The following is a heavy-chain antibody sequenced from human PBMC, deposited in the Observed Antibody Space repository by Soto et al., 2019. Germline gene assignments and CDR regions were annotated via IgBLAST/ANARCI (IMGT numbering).Heavy chain of an antibody. CDR1: GGTFSSYA. CDR2: IIPIFGTA. V-gene: IGHV1-69*13. Sequence: ASVKVSCKASGGTFSSYAISWVRQAPGQGLEWMGGIIPIFGTANYAQKFQGRVTITADESTSTAYMELSSLRSEDTAVYYCARHDARDYPFDYWGQGTLVTVSS. D-gene: IGHD4-17*01. CDR3: ARHDARDYPFDY. J-gene: IGHJ4*02.